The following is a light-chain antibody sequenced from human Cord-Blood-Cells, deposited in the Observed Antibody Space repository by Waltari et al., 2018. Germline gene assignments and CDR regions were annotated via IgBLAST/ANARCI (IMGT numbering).Light chain of an antibody. CDR2: EVS. Sequence: QSALTQPASVSGSPGQSITISCTGTSSDVGGYNYVSWYQQHPGKAPKLMIYEVSNRPSGVFTRFSGSKSGNTASLTISGLQAEDEADYYCSSYTSSSTYVFGTGTKVTVL. CDR3: SSYTSSSTYV. J-gene: IGLJ1*01. V-gene: IGLV2-14*01. CDR1: SSDVGGYNY.